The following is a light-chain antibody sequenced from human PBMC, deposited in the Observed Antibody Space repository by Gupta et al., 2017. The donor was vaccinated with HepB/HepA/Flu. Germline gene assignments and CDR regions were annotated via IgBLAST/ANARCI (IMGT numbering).Light chain of an antibody. CDR1: TGTIGSNY. V-gene: IGLV6-57*03. J-gene: IGLJ2*01. CDR2: EDN. Sequence: NFMLTQPHSVSEYPGKTVTISFTRFTGTIGSNYVHWYQQRPGSAPSTVIYEDNQRPSGVPDRFSGSIDSSSNSASLTISGLKTEDEADYYCQSYDSSNHVIFGGGTKVTVL. CDR3: QSYDSSNHVI.